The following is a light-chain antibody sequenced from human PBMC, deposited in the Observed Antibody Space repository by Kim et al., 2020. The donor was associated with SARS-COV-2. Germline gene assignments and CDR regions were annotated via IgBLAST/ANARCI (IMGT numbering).Light chain of an antibody. V-gene: IGLV3-21*04. J-gene: IGLJ3*02. CDR1: NIGSKS. CDR2: YDS. Sequence: PRKTARITCGGNNIGSKSVPWYQQKPGQAPVLVIYYDSDRPSGIPERFSGSNSGNTATLTISRVEAGDEADYYCQVWDSSSDHPWVFGGGTQLTVL. CDR3: QVWDSSSDHPWV.